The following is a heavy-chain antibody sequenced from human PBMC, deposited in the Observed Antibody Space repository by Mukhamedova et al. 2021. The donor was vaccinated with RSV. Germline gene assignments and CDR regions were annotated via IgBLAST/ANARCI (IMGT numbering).Heavy chain of an antibody. CDR3: ATMYYYGSGSYYPYDY. J-gene: IGHJ4*02. V-gene: IGHV4-39*07. CDR2: IYYSGST. Sequence: IRQPPGKGLEWIGSIYYSGSTYYNPSLKSRVTISVDTSKNQFSLKLSSVTAADTAVYYCATMYYYGSGSYYPYDYWGQGTLVT. D-gene: IGHD3-10*01.